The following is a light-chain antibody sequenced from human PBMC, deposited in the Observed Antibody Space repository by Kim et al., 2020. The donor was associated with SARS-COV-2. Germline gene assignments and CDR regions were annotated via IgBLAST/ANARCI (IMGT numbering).Light chain of an antibody. V-gene: IGKV1-39*01. Sequence: SVGDTVTITCRASRSISTHVHWYQQRPGKAPELLIYAASTLQDAVPSRFIGDGSGTYFTLTINGLQPEDFATYYCQQTYTSLQITFGQGTRLEIK. CDR1: RSISTH. J-gene: IGKJ5*01. CDR2: AAS. CDR3: QQTYTSLQIT.